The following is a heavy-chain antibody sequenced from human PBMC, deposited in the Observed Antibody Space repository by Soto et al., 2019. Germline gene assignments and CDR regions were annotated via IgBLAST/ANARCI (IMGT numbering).Heavy chain of an antibody. J-gene: IGHJ4*02. V-gene: IGHV3-30-3*01. CDR3: ARGRAESLYGEHLDY. Sequence: QVQLVESGGGVVQPGRSLRLSCAASGFTFSSYAMHWVRQAPGKGLEWVAVISYDGSNKYYADSVKGRFTISRDNSKNTLYLQMNSLRAEDTAVYYCARGRAESLYGEHLDYWGQGTLVTVS. CDR2: ISYDGSNK. CDR1: GFTFSSYA. D-gene: IGHD4-17*01.